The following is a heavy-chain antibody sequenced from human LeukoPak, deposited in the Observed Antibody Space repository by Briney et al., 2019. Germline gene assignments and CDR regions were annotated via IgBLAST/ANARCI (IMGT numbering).Heavy chain of an antibody. Sequence: GASVKVSCKASGYTFTGYYMHWVRQAPGQGLEWMGWINPNSGGTNYAQKFQGRVTMTRDTSISTAYMELSRLRSDDTAVYYCARDARPRNYYGSGSYFPYFDYWGQGTLVTVSS. CDR1: GYTFTGYY. CDR3: ARDARPRNYYGSGSYFPYFDY. J-gene: IGHJ4*02. CDR2: INPNSGGT. V-gene: IGHV1-2*02. D-gene: IGHD3-10*01.